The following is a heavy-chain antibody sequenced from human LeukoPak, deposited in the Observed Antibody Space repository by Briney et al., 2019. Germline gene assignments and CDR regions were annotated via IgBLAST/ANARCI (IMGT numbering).Heavy chain of an antibody. J-gene: IGHJ2*01. D-gene: IGHD6-13*01. V-gene: IGHV3-13*01. Sequence: GGSLRLSCAASGFTLSSYDIHWVRQATGKGLEWVSGIGTAGEIYYPGSVKGRFTISRENAKNSLYLQMNSLRAGDTAVYYCARAAYSSTWYSRYFDLWGRGTLVTVSS. CDR1: GFTLSSYD. CDR2: IGTAGEI. CDR3: ARAAYSSTWYSRYFDL.